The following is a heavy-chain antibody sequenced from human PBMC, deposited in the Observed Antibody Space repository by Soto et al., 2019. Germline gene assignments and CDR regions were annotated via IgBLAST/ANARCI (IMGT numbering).Heavy chain of an antibody. J-gene: IGHJ4*02. CDR3: TTGRDLEGGY. CDR1: GFTFSNAW. D-gene: IGHD3-16*01. Sequence: EVQLVESGGGLVKPGGSLRLSCAASGFTFSNAWMSWVRQAPGQGLEWVGRIKSKTDGGTTDYAAHVKGRFTISRDDSKATLYLEMNTLKTEDTAVYDCTTGRDLEGGYGGQGTLVTVSS. V-gene: IGHV3-15*01. CDR2: IKSKTDGGTT.